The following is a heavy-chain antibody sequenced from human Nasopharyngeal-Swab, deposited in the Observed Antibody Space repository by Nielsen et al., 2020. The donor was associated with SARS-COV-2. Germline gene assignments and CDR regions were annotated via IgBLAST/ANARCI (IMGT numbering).Heavy chain of an antibody. CDR2: ISSSSSYI. CDR1: GFTFSSYS. D-gene: IGHD6-19*01. CDR3: ARITVAGDYYYGMDV. Sequence: GGSLRLSCAASGFTFSSYSMNWVRQAPGKGLEWVSSISSSSSYIYYADSVKGRFTISRDSAKNSLYLQMNSLRAEDTAVYYCARITVAGDYYYGMDVWGQGTTVTVSS. J-gene: IGHJ6*02. V-gene: IGHV3-21*01.